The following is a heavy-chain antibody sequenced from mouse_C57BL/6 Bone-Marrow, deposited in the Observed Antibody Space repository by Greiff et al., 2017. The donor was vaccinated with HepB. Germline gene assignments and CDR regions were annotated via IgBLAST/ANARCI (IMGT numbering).Heavy chain of an antibody. D-gene: IGHD1-1*01. CDR3: ARSNYYGSSYVGFAY. CDR2: IWWDDDK. CDR1: GFSLSTFGMG. Sequence: QVQLKESGPGILQPSQTLSLTCSFSGFSLSTFGMGVGWIRQPSGKGLEWLAHIWWDDDKYYNPALKSRLTISKDTSKNQVFLKSANVDTADTATYYWARSNYYGSSYVGFAYWGQGTLVTVSA. J-gene: IGHJ3*01. V-gene: IGHV8-8*01.